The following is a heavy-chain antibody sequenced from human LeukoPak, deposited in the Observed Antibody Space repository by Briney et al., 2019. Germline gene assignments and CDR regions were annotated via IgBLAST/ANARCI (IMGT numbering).Heavy chain of an antibody. CDR3: TRLWGDCGGDCYSRDY. J-gene: IGHJ4*02. CDR2: IRSKHDSYAT. V-gene: IGHV3-73*01. Sequence: GGSLRLSCAASGFTFSGSTMHWVRQASGKGLEWVGRIRSKHDSYATAYGASVKGRFTISRDDSKNMAHLQMNSLKIEDTAVYYCTRLWGDCGGDCYSRDYWGQGTLVTVSS. D-gene: IGHD2-21*02. CDR1: GFTFSGST.